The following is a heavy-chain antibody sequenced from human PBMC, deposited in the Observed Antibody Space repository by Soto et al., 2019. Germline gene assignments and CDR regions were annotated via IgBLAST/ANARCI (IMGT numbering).Heavy chain of an antibody. CDR3: TTEWIRGAPNLLFDY. J-gene: IGHJ4*02. Sequence: GGSLRLSCAASGFTFSNAWMNWVRQAPGKGLEWVGRIKSKTDGGTTDYAAPVKGRFTISRDGSKNTLYLQMNSLKTEDTAVYYCTTEWIRGAPNLLFDYWGQGTLVTVSS. V-gene: IGHV3-15*07. CDR2: IKSKTDGGTT. CDR1: GFTFSNAW. D-gene: IGHD3-10*01.